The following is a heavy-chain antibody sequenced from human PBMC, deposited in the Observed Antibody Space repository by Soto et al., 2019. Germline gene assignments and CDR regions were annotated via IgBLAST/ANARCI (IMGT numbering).Heavy chain of an antibody. D-gene: IGHD3-10*01. Sequence: QVQLVQSGAEVKKPGASVKVSCKASGYTFSSYDINWVRQATGQGLEWMGWMNPTSGDTGYAQKFQGRVTMTRNTSQATAYMQLYSLRSEDTAVYYCAKVSRRGSAIDFDYWGQGTLVTVSP. CDR3: AKVSRRGSAIDFDY. J-gene: IGHJ4*02. CDR1: GYTFSSYD. V-gene: IGHV1-8*01. CDR2: MNPTSGDT.